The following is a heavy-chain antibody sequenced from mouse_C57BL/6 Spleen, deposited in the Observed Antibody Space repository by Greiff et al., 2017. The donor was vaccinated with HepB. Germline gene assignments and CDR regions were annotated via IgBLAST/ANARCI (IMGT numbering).Heavy chain of an antibody. V-gene: IGHV1-39*01. D-gene: IGHD1-1*01. CDR2: INPNYGPT. J-gene: IGHJ1*03. CDR1: GYSFTDYN. Sequence: EVQLQESGPELVKPGASVKISCKASGYSFTDYNMNWVKQSNGKSLEWIGVINPNYGPTSYKQKFKGKATLTVDQSSSTAYMQLNSLTSEDSAVYYCARSTTVVRYWYFDVWGTGTTVTVSS. CDR3: ARSTTVVRYWYFDV.